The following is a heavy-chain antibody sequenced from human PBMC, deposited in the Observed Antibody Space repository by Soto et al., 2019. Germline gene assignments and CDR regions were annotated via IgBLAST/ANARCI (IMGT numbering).Heavy chain of an antibody. J-gene: IGHJ4*02. V-gene: IGHV4-59*01. CDR1: GDAISTFY. CDR2: VYYTGST. D-gene: IGHD3-22*01. CDR3: ARGRTVRNYADDSSDYFYFFDY. Sequence: SETLSLTCTVSGDAISTFYWGWMRQSPGKELEWIGYVYYTGSTNYNPSLKSRVTISVDRSKNQFSLKLTSANAADTAVYYCARGRTVRNYADDSSDYFYFFDYWGQGTQVTVSS.